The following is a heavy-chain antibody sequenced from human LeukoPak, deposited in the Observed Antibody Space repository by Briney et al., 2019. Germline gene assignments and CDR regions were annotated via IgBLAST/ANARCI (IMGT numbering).Heavy chain of an antibody. D-gene: IGHD3-22*01. J-gene: IGHJ4*02. V-gene: IGHV4-30-4*01. Sequence: SQTLSLTCTVSGGSISSGDYYWSWIRQPPGKGLEWIGYIYYSGSTYYNPSLKSRVTISVDTSKNQFSLKLSSVTAADTAVYYCARSAYYYDSSGYYPPGYWGQGTLVTVSS. CDR2: IYYSGST. CDR1: GGSISSGDYY. CDR3: ARSAYYYDSSGYYPPGY.